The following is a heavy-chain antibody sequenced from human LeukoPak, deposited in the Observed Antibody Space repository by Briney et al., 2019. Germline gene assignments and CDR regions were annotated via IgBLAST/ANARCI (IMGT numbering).Heavy chain of an antibody. D-gene: IGHD5-18*01. Sequence: SETLSLTCTVSGGSIIISNYYWGWLRQPPGKGLEWIGSIYNSGSTHYNPSLKSRVTISVDTSKNHFSLKVSSVTAADTAMYYCARLRGYSYGWLDVWGQGTTVTVSS. J-gene: IGHJ6*02. CDR2: IYNSGST. V-gene: IGHV4-39*02. CDR3: ARLRGYSYGWLDV. CDR1: GGSIIISNYY.